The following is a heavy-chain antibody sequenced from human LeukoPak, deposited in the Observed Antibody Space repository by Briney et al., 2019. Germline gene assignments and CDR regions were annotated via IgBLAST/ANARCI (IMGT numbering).Heavy chain of an antibody. CDR2: IFGSENS. CDR1: GDSISSYY. J-gene: IGHJ4*02. CDR3: ARFSSQLLKTGGFDS. D-gene: IGHD1-26*01. Sequence: SETLSLTCTVSGDSISSYYWSWIRQPPGKGLEWIGYIFGSENSKYNPSLESRVIISVDTSKDQLSLKLTSVTAADTAVYYCARFSSQLLKTGGFDSWGQGTLVTVFS. V-gene: IGHV4-59*01.